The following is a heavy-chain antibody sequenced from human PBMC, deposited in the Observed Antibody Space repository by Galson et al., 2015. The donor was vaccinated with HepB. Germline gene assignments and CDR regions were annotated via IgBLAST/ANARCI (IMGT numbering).Heavy chain of an antibody. CDR2: IYHSGST. J-gene: IGHJ4*02. Sequence: LTCAVSGGSISSSNWWSWVRQPPGKGLEWIGEIYHSGSTNYNPSLKSRVTISVDKSKNQFSLKLSSVTAADTAVYYCARVYCSGGSCYHVDYWGQGTLVTVSS. CDR1: GGSISSSNW. CDR3: ARVYCSGGSCYHVDY. V-gene: IGHV4-4*02. D-gene: IGHD2-15*01.